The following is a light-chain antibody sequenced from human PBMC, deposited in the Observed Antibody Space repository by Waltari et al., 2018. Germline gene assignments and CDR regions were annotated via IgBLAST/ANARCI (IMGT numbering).Light chain of an antibody. J-gene: IGKJ4*01. V-gene: IGKV2-28*01. CDR3: MQTLEAPLT. Sequence: DIMVTQSPLSLPVTPGEPASISCRSSQSLLHSNGNTDLEWYLQQPGQSPQLLSYLSYIRAPGVPDRFSGSGSGTGFTLKISRVEAEDVGVYYCMQTLEAPLTFGGGTKVEIK. CDR2: LSY. CDR1: QSLLHSNGNTD.